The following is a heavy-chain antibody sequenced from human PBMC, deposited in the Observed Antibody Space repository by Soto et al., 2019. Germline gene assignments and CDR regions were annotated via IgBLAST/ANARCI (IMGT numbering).Heavy chain of an antibody. V-gene: IGHV4-39*01. CDR3: ARRYGDNLDY. CDR1: GGSISSSSFH. D-gene: IGHD4-17*01. CDR2: IYSSGST. Sequence: PSETLSLTFTVSGGSISSSSFHWGWIRQPPGKGLEWIGSIYSSGSTYYSPSLKSRVTISVDTSKNQFSLKLSSVTAADTAVYYCARRYGDNLDYWGQGTLVTVS. J-gene: IGHJ4*02.